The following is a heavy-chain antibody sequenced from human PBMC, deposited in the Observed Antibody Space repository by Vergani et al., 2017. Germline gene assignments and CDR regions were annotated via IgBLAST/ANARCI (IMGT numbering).Heavy chain of an antibody. CDR2: IIPILGIA. CDR3: ASIAVDPYYYYGMDV. D-gene: IGHD6-19*01. J-gene: IGHJ6*02. V-gene: IGHV1-69*10. CDR1: GYTFTSYG. Sequence: QVQLVQSGAEVKKPGASVKVSCKASGYTFTSYGISWVRQAPGQGLEWMGWIIPILGIANYAQKFQGRVTITADKSTSTAYMELSSLRSDDTAVYYCASIAVDPYYYYGMDVWGQGTTVTVSS.